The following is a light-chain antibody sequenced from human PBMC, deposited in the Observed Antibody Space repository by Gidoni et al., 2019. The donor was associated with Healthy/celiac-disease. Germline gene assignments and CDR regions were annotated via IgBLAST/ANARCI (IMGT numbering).Light chain of an antibody. Sequence: QSVLTQPPSVSGAPGQRVTISRTGSSSNIGAGYDVHWYQQLPGTAPKLLIYGNSNRPSGVPDRFSGSKSGTSASLAITGLQAEDEADYYCQSYDSSLSGFMVFGGGTKLTVL. CDR2: GNS. J-gene: IGLJ2*01. CDR1: SSNIGAGYD. CDR3: QSYDSSLSGFMV. V-gene: IGLV1-40*01.